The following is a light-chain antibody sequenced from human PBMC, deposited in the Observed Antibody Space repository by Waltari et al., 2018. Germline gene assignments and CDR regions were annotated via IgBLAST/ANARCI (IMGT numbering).Light chain of an antibody. CDR3: SSYTSSSTLV. CDR1: SSDVGGYKY. J-gene: IGLJ2*01. V-gene: IGLV2-14*01. CDR2: EVN. Sequence: QSALTQPASVSGSPGQSITISCTGTSSDVGGYKYVSWYQHHPGKAPKLLIYEVNNRPSGVSSRFSGSKSGNMASLTISGLQPEVEADYYCSSYTSSSTLVFGGGTKLTVL.